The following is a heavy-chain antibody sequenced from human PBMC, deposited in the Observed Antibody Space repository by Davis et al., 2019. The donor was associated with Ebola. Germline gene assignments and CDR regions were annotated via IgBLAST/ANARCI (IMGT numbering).Heavy chain of an antibody. Sequence: GESLKISCAASGFTFSSYWMHWVRQVTGKGLEWVSSISSSSSYIYYADSVKGRFTISRDNAKNSLYLQMNSLRAEDTAVYYCARAVNYYYYGMDVWGKGTTVTVSS. CDR1: GFTFSSYW. D-gene: IGHD4-17*01. V-gene: IGHV3-21*01. J-gene: IGHJ6*04. CDR2: ISSSSSYI. CDR3: ARAVNYYYYGMDV.